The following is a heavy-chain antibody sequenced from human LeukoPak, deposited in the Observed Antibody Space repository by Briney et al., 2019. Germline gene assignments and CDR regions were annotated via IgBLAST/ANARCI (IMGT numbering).Heavy chain of an antibody. J-gene: IGHJ4*02. V-gene: IGHV5-10-1*01. CDR1: GYSFTSYW. D-gene: IGHD5-18*01. CDR2: IDPSDSYT. CDR3: ARHGGEGTGYSYGYDY. Sequence: GESLKISCKGSGYSFTSYWISWVRQMPGKGLEWMGRIDPSDSYTNYSPSFQGHVTISADKSISTAYLQWSSLKVSDTAMYYCARHGGEGTGYSYGYDYWGQGTLVTVSS.